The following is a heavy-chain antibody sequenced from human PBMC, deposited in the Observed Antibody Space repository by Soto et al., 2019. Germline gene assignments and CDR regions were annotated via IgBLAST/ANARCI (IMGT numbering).Heavy chain of an antibody. Sequence: SVKVSCKASGGTFSSYAISWVRQAPGQGLEWMGGIIPIFGTANYAQKFQGRVTITADESTSTAYMELSSLRSEDTAVYYCARPEYCSGGSCFPGYDWFDPWGQGTLVTVSS. CDR3: ARPEYCSGGSCFPGYDWFDP. CDR1: GGTFSSYA. V-gene: IGHV1-69*13. CDR2: IIPIFGTA. J-gene: IGHJ5*02. D-gene: IGHD2-15*01.